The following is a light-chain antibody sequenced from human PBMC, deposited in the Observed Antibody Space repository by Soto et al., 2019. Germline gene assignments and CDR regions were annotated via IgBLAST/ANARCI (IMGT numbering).Light chain of an antibody. CDR2: DAS. J-gene: IGKJ2*01. CDR1: EDISNY. Sequence: DIQMTQSPSSLSASVGERVTITCRANEDISNYLNWYQQKPGRAPKLLIYDASTLETGVPSRFSGSGSGTHFTFTISSLQAEDVGTYYCQQYENLRLHTFGPGTKL. V-gene: IGKV1-33*01. CDR3: QQYENLRLHT.